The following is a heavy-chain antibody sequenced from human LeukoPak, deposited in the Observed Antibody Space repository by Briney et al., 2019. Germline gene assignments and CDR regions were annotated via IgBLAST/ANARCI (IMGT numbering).Heavy chain of an antibody. CDR2: IYYSGST. CDR1: GGXISGYY. Sequence: SETLSLTCAVSGGXISGYYCSWIRQPPGKGLEWIGYIYYSGSTNYNPSLKSRVTMSVDTSKNQFSLKLSSVTAADTAVYYCARAEMEGSSRWYPFFDYWGQGTLVTVSS. D-gene: IGHD6-13*01. J-gene: IGHJ4*02. V-gene: IGHV4-59*01. CDR3: ARAEMEGSSRWYPFFDY.